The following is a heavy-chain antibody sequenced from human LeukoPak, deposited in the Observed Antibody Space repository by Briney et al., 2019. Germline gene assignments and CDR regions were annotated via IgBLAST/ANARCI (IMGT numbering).Heavy chain of an antibody. D-gene: IGHD2-2*01. Sequence: GGSLRLSCAASGFTFSSYGMHWVRQAPGKGLEWVAVIWYDGSNKYYADSMKGRFTISRDNSKNTLYLQMNSLRAEDTAVYYCARGYCSTASCSGGDAFDIWGQGTMVTVSS. CDR3: ARGYCSTASCSGGDAFDI. V-gene: IGHV3-33*01. CDR1: GFTFSSYG. CDR2: IWYDGSNK. J-gene: IGHJ3*02.